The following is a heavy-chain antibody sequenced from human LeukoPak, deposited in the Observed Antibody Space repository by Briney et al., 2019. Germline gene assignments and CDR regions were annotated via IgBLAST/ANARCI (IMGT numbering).Heavy chain of an antibody. D-gene: IGHD3-3*01. CDR3: ARRNSYDFWSGYYYHHYYYMDV. J-gene: IGHJ6*03. V-gene: IGHV3-7*01. CDR2: IKQDGSEK. Sequence: PGGSLRLSCAASGFTFSNYWMSWVRHTPGKGLEWVANIKQDGSEKYYVDSVKGRFTISRDNAKNSLFLQMNSLRAEDSAVYYCARRNSYDFWSGYYYHHYYYMDVWGNGTTVTVSS. CDR1: GFTFSNYW.